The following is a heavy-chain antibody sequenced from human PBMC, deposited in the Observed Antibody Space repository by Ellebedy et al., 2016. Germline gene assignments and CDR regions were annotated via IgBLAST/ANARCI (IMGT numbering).Heavy chain of an antibody. CDR2: TWHDGSNK. D-gene: IGHD5-12*01. Sequence: GESLKISCAASGFSFSSYGLHWVRQPPGKGLEWVAHTWHDGSNKYYADSVKGRFTISKDNSKNTLYLQMNSLRAEDTAVYYCGRVNSGYNDAFDLWGQGTMVIVSS. CDR1: GFSFSSYG. V-gene: IGHV3-33*01. CDR3: GRVNSGYNDAFDL. J-gene: IGHJ3*01.